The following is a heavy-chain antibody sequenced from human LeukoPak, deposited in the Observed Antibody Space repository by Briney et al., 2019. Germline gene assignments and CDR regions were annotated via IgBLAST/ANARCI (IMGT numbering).Heavy chain of an antibody. V-gene: IGHV4-4*07. D-gene: IGHD3-9*01. Sequence: PSETLSLTCTVSGGSISSYYWSWIRQPAGKGLEWIGRIYTSGSTNYNPSLKSRVTMSVDTSKDQFSLKLSSVTAADTAVYYCARVSRKRYFDWCIDYWGQGTLVTVSS. J-gene: IGHJ4*02. CDR2: IYTSGST. CDR1: GGSISSYY. CDR3: ARVSRKRYFDWCIDY.